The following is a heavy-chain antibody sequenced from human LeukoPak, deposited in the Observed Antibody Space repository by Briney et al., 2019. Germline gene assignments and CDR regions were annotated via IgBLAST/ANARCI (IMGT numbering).Heavy chain of an antibody. V-gene: IGHV1-2*02. D-gene: IGHD6-13*01. CDR2: IDPNSGGT. CDR1: GYTFTVYY. J-gene: IGHJ4*02. Sequence: GASVKVSCKPSGYTFTVYYMHWVRQAPGQGLEWMGWIDPNSGGTNYAQKFKGRVTMTRDTSISPAYMDLTRLRFDDTAVYYCARGDVSFYSSSFDYWGQGTLVTVSS. CDR3: ARGDVSFYSSSFDY.